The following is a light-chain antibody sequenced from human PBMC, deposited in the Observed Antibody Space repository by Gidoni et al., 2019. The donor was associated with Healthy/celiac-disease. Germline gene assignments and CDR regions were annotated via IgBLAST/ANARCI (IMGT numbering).Light chain of an antibody. Sequence: EIVLTQSPATLSLSPGERATLSCRASQSVSSSLAWYQQKPGQAPRLRIYDASNRATGIPARFSGSGSGKDFTLTISSLEPEDFAVYYCQQRSNWLFGQGTKLEIK. V-gene: IGKV3-11*01. CDR1: QSVSSS. J-gene: IGKJ2*01. CDR2: DAS. CDR3: QQRSNWL.